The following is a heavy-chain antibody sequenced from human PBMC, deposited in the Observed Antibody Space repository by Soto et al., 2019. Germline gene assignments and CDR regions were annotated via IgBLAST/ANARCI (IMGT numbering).Heavy chain of an antibody. J-gene: IGHJ5*02. CDR2: IDREGVST. CDR3: AKDPSTGSADL. Sequence: PGVSLRLSCASSVFIFDSFAMNWVRQAPGKGLEWVSTIDREGVSTHYADSLKGRFSISRDNSKNTLYLQMNSLGAEDTAVYYCAKDPSTGSADLWGLGTLVTVSS. CDR1: VFIFDSFA. V-gene: IGHV3-23*01. D-gene: IGHD3-9*01.